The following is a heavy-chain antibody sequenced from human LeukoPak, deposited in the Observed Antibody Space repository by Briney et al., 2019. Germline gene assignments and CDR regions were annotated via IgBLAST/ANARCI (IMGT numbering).Heavy chain of an antibody. CDR1: GGSISSSTYY. D-gene: IGHD3-10*01. CDR3: SGMVRGVQIKPDS. J-gene: IGHJ5*01. V-gene: IGHV4-39*05. Sequence: SETPSLTCSVSGGSISSSTYYWGWIRQPPGKGLEWVGYIYFTGSTEYNPSLQSRVTISVDTSNNQFSLKLSSVTAADTAVYYCSGMVRGVQIKPDSWGQGTLVTVSS. CDR2: IYFTGST.